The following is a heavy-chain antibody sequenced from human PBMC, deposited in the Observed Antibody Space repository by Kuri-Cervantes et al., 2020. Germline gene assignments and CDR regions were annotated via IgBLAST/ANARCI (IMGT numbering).Heavy chain of an antibody. CDR3: AREASNYYDSSGRDFDL. J-gene: IGHJ2*01. CDR2: IYTSGST. CDR1: GGSISSGSYY. D-gene: IGHD3-22*01. Sequence: SETLSLTCTVSGGSISSGSYYWSWIRQPAGKGLEWIGRIYTSGSTNYNPSLKSRVTISVDTSKNQFSLKLSSVTAADTAVYYCAREASNYYDSSGRDFDLWGRGTLVTVSS. V-gene: IGHV4-61*02.